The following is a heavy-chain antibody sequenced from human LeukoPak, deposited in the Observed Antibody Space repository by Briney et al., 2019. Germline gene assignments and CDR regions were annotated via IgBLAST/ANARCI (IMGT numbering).Heavy chain of an antibody. CDR3: ARVSMVRGVYAFDI. CDR1: GFTFSSYS. D-gene: IGHD3-10*01. V-gene: IGHV3-48*01. Sequence: GGSLRLSCAASGFTFSSYSMNWVRQAPGKGLEWVSYISSSSSTIYYADSVKGRFTISRDNAKNSLYLQMNSLRAEDTAVYYCARVSMVRGVYAFDIWGQGTMVTVSS. J-gene: IGHJ3*02. CDR2: ISSSSSTI.